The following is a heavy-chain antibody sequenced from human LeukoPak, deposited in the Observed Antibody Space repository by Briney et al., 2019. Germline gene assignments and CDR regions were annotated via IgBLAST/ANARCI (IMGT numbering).Heavy chain of an antibody. D-gene: IGHD1-26*01. CDR2: IYYSGST. V-gene: IGHV4-59*08. Sequence: SETLSLTCTVSGGSISSYYWSWIRQPPGKGLEWIGYIYYSGSTNYNPSLKSRVTISVDTSKNQFSLKLSSVTAADTAVYYCASRAVVGAHNWFDPWGQGTLVTVSS. CDR3: ASRAVVGAHNWFDP. J-gene: IGHJ5*02. CDR1: GGSISSYY.